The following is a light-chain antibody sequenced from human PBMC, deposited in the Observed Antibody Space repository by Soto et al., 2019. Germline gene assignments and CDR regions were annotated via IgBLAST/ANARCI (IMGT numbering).Light chain of an antibody. Sequence: EIVLTQSPATLSLSPGERATLSCRASQSVSSYLAWYQQKPGQAPRLLIYDASNMATGIPARFSGSGSGTEFTLTISSLESEDFAVYYCQQRSNWLQTFGQGTKVEIK. CDR2: DAS. V-gene: IGKV3-11*01. CDR1: QSVSSY. CDR3: QQRSNWLQT. J-gene: IGKJ1*01.